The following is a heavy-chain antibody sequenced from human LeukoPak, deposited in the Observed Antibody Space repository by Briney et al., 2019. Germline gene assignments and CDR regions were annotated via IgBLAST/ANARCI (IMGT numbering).Heavy chain of an antibody. Sequence: GESLKISCKGSGYSFISYWIAWVRQMPGKGLEWMGIIFPDDSDTRYSPSFQGLVTISADKSISTAYLQWNSLKASDTAMYYCARHSDITVADSWGQGTLVTVSS. CDR1: GYSFISYW. V-gene: IGHV5-51*01. J-gene: IGHJ5*01. CDR2: IFPDDSDT. CDR3: ARHSDITVADS. D-gene: IGHD6-19*01.